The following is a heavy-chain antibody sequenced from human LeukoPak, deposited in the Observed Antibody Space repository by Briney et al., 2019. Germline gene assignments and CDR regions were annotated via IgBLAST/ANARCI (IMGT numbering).Heavy chain of an antibody. D-gene: IGHD6-19*01. CDR2: INPSGGST. V-gene: IGHV1-46*01. CDR3: ARDRKLSSGWSEFDY. CDR1: GYTFTGYY. Sequence: ASVKVSCKASGYTFTGYYMHWVRQAPGQGLEWMGIINPSGGSTSYAQKFKGRVTMTRDTSTSTVYMELSSLRSEDTAVYYCARDRKLSSGWSEFDYWGQGTLVTVSS. J-gene: IGHJ4*02.